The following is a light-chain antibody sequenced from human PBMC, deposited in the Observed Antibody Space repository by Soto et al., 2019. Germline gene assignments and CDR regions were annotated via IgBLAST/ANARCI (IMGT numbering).Light chain of an antibody. J-gene: IGKJ4*01. CDR1: QSISSW. V-gene: IGKV1-5*03. CDR3: QQYYSYSLT. CDR2: KAS. Sequence: DIQMTQSPSTLSASVGDRVTITCRASQSISSWLAWYQQKPGQAPKLLIYKASSLESGVPSRFSGSGSGTEFTLTISSLQPDDFASYYCQQYYSYSLTFGGGTKVEIK.